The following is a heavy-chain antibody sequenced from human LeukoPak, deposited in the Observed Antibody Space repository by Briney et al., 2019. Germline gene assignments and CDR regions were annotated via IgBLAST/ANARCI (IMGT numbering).Heavy chain of an antibody. V-gene: IGHV3-48*01. CDR2: ISSSSSTI. CDR1: GFTFSSHS. D-gene: IGHD3-3*01. Sequence: GGSLRLSCAASGFTFSSHSMNWVRQAPGKGLEWVSYISSSSSTIYYADSVRGRFTISRDNSKNTLYLQMNSLRAEDTAVYYCAKPTIFGSTFSFDYWGQGSLVTVSS. J-gene: IGHJ4*02. CDR3: AKPTIFGSTFSFDY.